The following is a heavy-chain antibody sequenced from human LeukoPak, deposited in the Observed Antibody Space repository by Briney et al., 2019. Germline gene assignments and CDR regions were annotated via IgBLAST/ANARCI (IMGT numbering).Heavy chain of an antibody. V-gene: IGHV4-34*01. CDR3: ARGRTWNYGMDV. CDR2: INHSGST. J-gene: IGHJ6*02. Sequence: SETLSLTCAVYGGSFSGYYWSWIRRPPGKGLEWIGEINHSGSTNYNPSLKSRVTISVDTSKNQFSLKLSSVTAADTAVYYCARGRTWNYGMDVWGQGTTVTVSS. D-gene: IGHD1-1*01. CDR1: GGSFSGYY.